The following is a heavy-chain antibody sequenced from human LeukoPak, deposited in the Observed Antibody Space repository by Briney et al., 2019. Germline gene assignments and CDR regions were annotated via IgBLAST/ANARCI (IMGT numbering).Heavy chain of an antibody. J-gene: IGHJ4*02. CDR1: GGSISSYY. Sequence: SETLSLTCTVSGGSISSYYWSWIRQPPGKGLEWIGYIYYSGSTNYNPSLKSRVTISVDTSKNQFSLKLSSVTAADTAVYYCARGLSITMVRGLAFDYWGQGTLVTVSS. CDR2: IYYSGST. CDR3: ARGLSITMVRGLAFDY. D-gene: IGHD3-10*01. V-gene: IGHV4-59*01.